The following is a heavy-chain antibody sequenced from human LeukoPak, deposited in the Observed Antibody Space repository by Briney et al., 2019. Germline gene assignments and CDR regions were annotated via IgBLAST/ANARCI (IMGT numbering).Heavy chain of an antibody. CDR2: IRYDGSNK. J-gene: IGHJ3*02. CDR3: ARERSSGWTFDAFDI. V-gene: IGHV3-30*02. Sequence: PGGSLRLSCAASGFTFSSYGVHWVRQAPGKGLEWVAFIRYDGSNKYYADSVKGRFTISRDNAKNSLYLQMNSLRAEDTAVYYCARERSSGWTFDAFDIWGQGTMVTVSS. CDR1: GFTFSSYG. D-gene: IGHD6-19*01.